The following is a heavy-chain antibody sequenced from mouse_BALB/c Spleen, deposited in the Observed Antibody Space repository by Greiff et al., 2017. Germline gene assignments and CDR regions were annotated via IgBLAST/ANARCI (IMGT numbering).Heavy chain of an antibody. J-gene: IGHJ2*01. Sequence: EVKLMESGAGLVQPGGSRKLSCAASGFTFSSFGMHWVRQAPEKGLEWVAYISSGSSTINYADTVKGRFTISRDNPKNTLFLQMTSLRSEDTAMYYCARSDYGNYDFDYWGQGTTLTVSS. CDR1: GFTFSSFG. CDR2: ISSGSSTI. CDR3: ARSDYGNYDFDY. D-gene: IGHD2-1*01. V-gene: IGHV5-17*02.